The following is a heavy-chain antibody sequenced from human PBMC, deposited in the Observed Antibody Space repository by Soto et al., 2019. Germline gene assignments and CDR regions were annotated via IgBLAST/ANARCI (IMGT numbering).Heavy chain of an antibody. Sequence: PGGSLRLSCAASGFTFSSHAMSWVRQAPGKGLEWVSAISGSGGSTYYADSVKGRFTISRDNSKNTLYLQMNSLRAEDTAVYYCAKGDSSSWHDYYYYGMDVWGQGTTVTVSS. V-gene: IGHV3-23*01. CDR1: GFTFSSHA. D-gene: IGHD6-13*01. J-gene: IGHJ6*02. CDR2: ISGSGGST. CDR3: AKGDSSSWHDYYYYGMDV.